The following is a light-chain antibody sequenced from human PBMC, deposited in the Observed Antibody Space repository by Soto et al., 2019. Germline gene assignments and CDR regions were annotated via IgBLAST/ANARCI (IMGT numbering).Light chain of an antibody. CDR2: EAP. CDR1: QSISGW. Sequence: DIQMTQSPSTLSASVGDRVTITCRASQSISGWLAWLQQKPGKAPKLLIYEAPSLNNGVPARFSGSGFATEFTLTISSLQPDDFATYYCPQYNNYPRTFGQGTNVDIK. J-gene: IGKJ1*01. V-gene: IGKV1-5*03. CDR3: PQYNNYPRT.